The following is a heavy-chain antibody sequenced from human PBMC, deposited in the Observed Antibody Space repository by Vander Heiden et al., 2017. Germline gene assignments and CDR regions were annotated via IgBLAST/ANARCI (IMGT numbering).Heavy chain of an antibody. CDR2: ISYDGSNK. J-gene: IGHJ6*02. CDR1: GFTFSSYA. V-gene: IGHV3-30-3*01. CDR3: ARADAQGYYYYYGMDV. Sequence: QVQLVESGGGVVQPGRSLRLSCAASGFTFSSYAMHWVRQAPGKGLEWGAVISYDGSNKYYADAVKGRFTISRDNSKNTLDLKMNSLRAEETAVYYCARADAQGYYYYYGMDVWGQGTTVTVSS.